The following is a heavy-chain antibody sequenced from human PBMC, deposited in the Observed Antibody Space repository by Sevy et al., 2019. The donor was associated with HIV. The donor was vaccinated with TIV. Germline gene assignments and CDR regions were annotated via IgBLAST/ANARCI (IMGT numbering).Heavy chain of an antibody. D-gene: IGHD5-12*01. Sequence: GGSLRLSCSASGFTFSSYNMNWVRQAPGKGLEWLLYIDSSSFNIYYADSVKGRFTVSRDNAKNSLYVQMNSLRGEDTAIYYCAGEGGYTDQGMDVWGQGTTVTVSS. V-gene: IGHV3-48*01. CDR1: GFTFSSYN. CDR2: IDSSSFNI. CDR3: AGEGGYTDQGMDV. J-gene: IGHJ6*02.